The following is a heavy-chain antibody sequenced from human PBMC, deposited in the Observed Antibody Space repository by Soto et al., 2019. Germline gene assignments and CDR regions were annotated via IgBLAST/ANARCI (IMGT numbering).Heavy chain of an antibody. D-gene: IGHD4-17*01. CDR2: IYYSGST. J-gene: IGHJ2*01. CDR1: GGSISSGDYY. CDR3: ARDGADYDYWYFDL. V-gene: IGHV4-30-4*01. Sequence: QVQLQESGPGLVKPSQTLSLTCTVSGGSISSGDYYWSWIRQPPGKGLEWIGYIYYSGSTYYNPSLKSRVTISVDTSKNQFYLKLRSVTAATTAVYYCARDGADYDYWYFDLWGRGTLVTVSS.